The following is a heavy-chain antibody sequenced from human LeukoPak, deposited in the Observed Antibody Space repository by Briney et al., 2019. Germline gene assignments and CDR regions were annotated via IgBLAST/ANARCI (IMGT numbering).Heavy chain of an antibody. CDR3: ARGRLLGATIDY. Sequence: ASVKVSCKASGYTFTSYDINWVRQATGQGLEWMGWMNPNSGNTGYAQKFQGRVTMTRNTSISTAYMELSSLRSEDTAVYYCARGRLLGATIDYWGQGTLVTVSS. CDR2: MNPNSGNT. CDR1: GYTFTSYD. J-gene: IGHJ4*02. D-gene: IGHD1-26*01. V-gene: IGHV1-8*01.